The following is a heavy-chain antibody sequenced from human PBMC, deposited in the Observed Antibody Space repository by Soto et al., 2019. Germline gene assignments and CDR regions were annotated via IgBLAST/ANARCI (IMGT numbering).Heavy chain of an antibody. D-gene: IGHD3-10*01. J-gene: IGHJ4*02. CDR2: INPSGGST. V-gene: IGHV1-46*01. CDR1: GYTFTNYY. Sequence: QVQLVQSGAEVKKPGASVKVSCKASGYTFTNYYIHWVRQAPGQGLEWMGIINPSGGSTDYTQKSQDRVTMIRDTSTSTVYMELSSLRSEDTAVYYCARDHRLLWFGELLIWGQGTLVTVSS. CDR3: ARDHRLLWFGELLI.